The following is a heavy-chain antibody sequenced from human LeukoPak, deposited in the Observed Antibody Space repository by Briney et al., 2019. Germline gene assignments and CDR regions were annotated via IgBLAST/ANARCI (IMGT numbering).Heavy chain of an antibody. D-gene: IGHD2-2*02. Sequence: GGSLRLSCAASGFTLIRHEMNWVRQAPGKGLEWVSFISRSGSNTDYADSVKGQFTISRDDAKNSLYLQLNSLRGDDTAVYYCARDAACTTSSCYKQIDSWGQGTLVTVSS. CDR1: GFTLIRHE. V-gene: IGHV3-48*03. J-gene: IGHJ4*02. CDR3: ARDAACTTSSCYKQIDS. CDR2: ISRSGSNT.